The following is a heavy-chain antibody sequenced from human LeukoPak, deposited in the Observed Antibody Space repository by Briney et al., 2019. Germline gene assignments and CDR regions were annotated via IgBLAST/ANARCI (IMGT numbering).Heavy chain of an antibody. CDR2: IYYSGST. CDR1: GGSISSSSYY. Sequence: SETLSLTCTVSGGSISSSSYYWGWIRQTPGKGLEWIGSIYYSGSTYCNPSLKSRVTISVDTSKNQFSLKLSSVTAADTAVYYCARPIREAFDIWGQGTMVTVSS. CDR3: ARPIREAFDI. V-gene: IGHV4-39*01. J-gene: IGHJ3*02.